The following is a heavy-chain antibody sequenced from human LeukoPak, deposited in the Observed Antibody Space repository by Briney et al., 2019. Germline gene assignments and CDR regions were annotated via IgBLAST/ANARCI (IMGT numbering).Heavy chain of an antibody. V-gene: IGHV4-4*07. J-gene: IGHJ6*03. D-gene: IGHD5-18*01. CDR3: ARASSFPYSYGQGAYYSYYYMDV. Sequence: SETLSLTCTVSGGSISSYYWSWIRQPAGKGLEWIGRIYTSGSTNYNPSLKSRVTMSVDTSKNQFSLNLSSVTAADTAVYYCARASSFPYSYGQGAYYSYYYMDVWGKGTRVTVSS. CDR2: IYTSGST. CDR1: GGSISSYY.